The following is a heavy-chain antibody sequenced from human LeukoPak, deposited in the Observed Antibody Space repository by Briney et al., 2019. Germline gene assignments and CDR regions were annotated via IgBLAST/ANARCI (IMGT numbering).Heavy chain of an antibody. J-gene: IGHJ4*02. CDR1: GYTFTGYY. CDR2: INPNSGGT. Sequence: ASVKVSCKASGYTFTGYYMHWVRQAPGQGLEWMGWINPNSGGTNYAQKFQGRVTMTRGTSISTAYMELSRLRSDDTDVYYCARVYYDSSGYLDYWGQGTLVTVSS. V-gene: IGHV1-2*02. D-gene: IGHD3-22*01. CDR3: ARVYYDSSGYLDY.